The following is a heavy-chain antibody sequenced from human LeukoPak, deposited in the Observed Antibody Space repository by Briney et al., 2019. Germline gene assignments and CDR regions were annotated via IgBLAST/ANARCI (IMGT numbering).Heavy chain of an antibody. CDR2: INHSGST. D-gene: IGHD3-9*01. CDR1: GGSFSGYY. Sequence: SETLSLTCAVYGGSFSGYYWSWIRQPPGKGLEWIGEINHSGSTNYNPSLKSRVTISVDTSKNQFSLKLSSVTAADTAVYYCARGVITIFHTYYFDYWGQGTLVTVSS. V-gene: IGHV4-34*01. CDR3: ARGVITIFHTYYFDY. J-gene: IGHJ4*02.